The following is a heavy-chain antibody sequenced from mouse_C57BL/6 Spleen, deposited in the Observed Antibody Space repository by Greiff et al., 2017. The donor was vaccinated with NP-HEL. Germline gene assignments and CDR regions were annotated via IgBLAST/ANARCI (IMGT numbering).Heavy chain of an antibody. J-gene: IGHJ3*01. CDR3: AKNDYYGSRELGY. D-gene: IGHD1-1*01. CDR1: GFSLTSYG. CDR2: IWRGGST. Sequence: QVQLKQSGPGLVQPSQSLSITCTVSGFSLTSYGVHWVRQSPGKGLEWLGVIWRGGSTDYNAAFMSRLSITKDNSKSQVFYKMNSLQADDTAIYYCAKNDYYGSRELGYWGQGTLVTVSA. V-gene: IGHV2-5*01.